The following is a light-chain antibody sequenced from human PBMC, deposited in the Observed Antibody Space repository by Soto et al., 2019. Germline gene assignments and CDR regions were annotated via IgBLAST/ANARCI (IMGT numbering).Light chain of an antibody. CDR3: QQRSTWT. J-gene: IGKJ1*01. Sequence: EIVLTQSPATLSLSPGERATLSCRASQSVSSYLAWYQQKPGRGPRLLIHDASKRATDIPARFTGSGSGTDFTLTISSLEPEDFAVYFCQQRSTWTFGQGTKVEI. V-gene: IGKV3-11*01. CDR2: DAS. CDR1: QSVSSY.